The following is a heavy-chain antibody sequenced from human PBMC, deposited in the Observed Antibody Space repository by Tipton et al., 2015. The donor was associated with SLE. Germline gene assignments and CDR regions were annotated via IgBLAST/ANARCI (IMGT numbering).Heavy chain of an antibody. J-gene: IGHJ6*02. CDR3: ARGAVVVPAAIQDYYYYGMDV. Sequence: QVQLVQSGPEVKKPGASVKVSCKASGYTFTSYGISWVRQAPGQGLEWMGWISAYNGNTNYAQKLQGRVTMTTDTSTSTAYMELSSLRSEDTAVYYCARGAVVVPAAIQDYYYYGMDVWGQGTTVTVSS. CDR2: ISAYNGNT. D-gene: IGHD2-2*02. V-gene: IGHV1-18*01. CDR1: GYTFTSYG.